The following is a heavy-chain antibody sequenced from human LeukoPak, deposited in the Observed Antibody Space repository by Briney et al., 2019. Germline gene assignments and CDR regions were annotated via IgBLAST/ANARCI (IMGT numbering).Heavy chain of an antibody. CDR2: VYPGDSDS. CDR1: GYAFSDYW. J-gene: IGHJ4*02. CDR3: AKYDSSGYIDY. V-gene: IGHV5-51*01. Sequence: GESLKISCKGSGYAFSDYWIAWVRQMHGKGLEWMGIVYPGDSDSTYSPSLQGQVTFSADKSIRTAYLQWSSLRASDTAMYYCAKYDSSGYIDYWGQGTLVTISS. D-gene: IGHD3-22*01.